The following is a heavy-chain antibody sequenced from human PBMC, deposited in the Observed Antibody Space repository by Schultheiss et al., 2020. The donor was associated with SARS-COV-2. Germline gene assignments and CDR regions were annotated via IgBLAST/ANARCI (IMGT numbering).Heavy chain of an antibody. Sequence: GGSLRLSCAASGFTFSNYEMNWVRQAPGKGLEWVSYITRSGVTIYYADSVKGRFTITRDNAKNSLYLQMKSLGAEDTAVYYCARMRDYGDRGYYQYYGMDVWGQGTTVTVSS. CDR2: ITRSGVTI. CDR1: GFTFSNYE. V-gene: IGHV3-48*03. CDR3: ARMRDYGDRGYYQYYGMDV. D-gene: IGHD4-17*01. J-gene: IGHJ6*02.